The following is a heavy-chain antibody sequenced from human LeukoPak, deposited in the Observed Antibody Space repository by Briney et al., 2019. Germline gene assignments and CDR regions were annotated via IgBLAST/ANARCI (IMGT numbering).Heavy chain of an antibody. CDR1: RFTFSRDG. CDR2: IWYDGRNK. Sequence: GGSLRLSCAASRFTFSRDGMHWVRQAPGKGLEWVAVIWYDGRNKFYADSLKGRFTISRDNSKNTLYLQMNSLRAEDTAVYYCAEESYPPQQHFQHWGQGTLVTVSS. V-gene: IGHV3-33*03. CDR3: AEESYPPQQHFQH. J-gene: IGHJ1*01. D-gene: IGHD6-13*01.